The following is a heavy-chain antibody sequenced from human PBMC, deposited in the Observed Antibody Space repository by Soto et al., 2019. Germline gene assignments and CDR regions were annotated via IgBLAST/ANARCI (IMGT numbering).Heavy chain of an antibody. J-gene: IGHJ6*03. V-gene: IGHV1-69*02. D-gene: IGHD4-17*01. CDR2: SIPILGIA. CDR3: ARVAEVGTVTKCYYYDTAV. CDR1: GDTFSRHT. Sequence: QVQLVQSGAEVKKPGSSVKVSCKASGDTFSRHTISWLRQAPGQGLEWMGRSIPILGIANYAQKFQRRVTITADKSTSTAYTELSSLRSEDTAVYYCARVAEVGTVTKCYYYDTAVWGKGTTVTVSS.